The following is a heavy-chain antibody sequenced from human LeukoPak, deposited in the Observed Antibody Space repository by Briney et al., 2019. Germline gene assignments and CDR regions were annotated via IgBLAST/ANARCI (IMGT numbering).Heavy chain of an antibody. CDR2: ISSSSSYI. CDR3: ARAESLYRPGGSIGPTFDY. D-gene: IGHD5/OR15-5a*01. V-gene: IGHV3-21*01. CDR1: GFTFSSYS. J-gene: IGHJ4*02. Sequence: GGSLRLSCAASGFTFSSYSMNWVRQAPGKGLEWVSSISSSSSYIYYADSVKGRFTISRDNAKNSLYLQMNSLRAADTAVYYCARAESLYRPGGSIGPTFDYWGQGTLVTVSS.